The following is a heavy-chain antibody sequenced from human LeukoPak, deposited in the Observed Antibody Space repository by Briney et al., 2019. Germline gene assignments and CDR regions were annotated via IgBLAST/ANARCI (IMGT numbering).Heavy chain of an antibody. D-gene: IGHD2-2*01. CDR2: IKSKTDGGTT. J-gene: IGHJ4*02. Sequence: NPGGSLRLSCAASGFTFSNAWMTWVRQAPGKGLEWVGRIKSKTDGGTTDYAAPLKGRFTISRDDSKNTLYLQMNSLKTEDTAVYYCATDQTYCSTTACYRYYFDYWGQGTLVTVSS. V-gene: IGHV3-15*01. CDR3: ATDQTYCSTTACYRYYFDY. CDR1: GFTFSNAW.